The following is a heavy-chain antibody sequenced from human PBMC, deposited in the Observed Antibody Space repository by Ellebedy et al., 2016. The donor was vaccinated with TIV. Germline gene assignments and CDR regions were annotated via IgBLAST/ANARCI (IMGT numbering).Heavy chain of an antibody. CDR1: GYSISSGYY. CDR2: IYTSGST. Sequence: SETLSLTCTVSGYSISSGYYWGWIRQPAGKGLEWLGRIYTSGSTNYNPSLKSQVTISVDTSKNQFSLKLSSVTAADTAVYYCATVAGPYYYYGMDVWGQGTTVTVSS. CDR3: ATVAGPYYYYGMDV. D-gene: IGHD6-19*01. V-gene: IGHV4-61*02. J-gene: IGHJ6*02.